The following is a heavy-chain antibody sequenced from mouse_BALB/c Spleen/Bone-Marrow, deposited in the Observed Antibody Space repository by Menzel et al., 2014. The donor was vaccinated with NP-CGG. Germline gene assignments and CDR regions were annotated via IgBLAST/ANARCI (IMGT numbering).Heavy chain of an antibody. J-gene: IGHJ3*01. CDR2: IDPSDSET. CDR1: GYTFTDYW. Sequence: QVQLKESGAELVKPGAPVKLSCKASGYTFTDYWMNRVKQRPGRGLEWIGRIDPSDSETHYNQKFKDKATLTVDKSSTTAYIQLSNLTSEDSAVYYCARTAYWGQGTLVTVSA. V-gene: IGHV1-69*02. CDR3: ARTAY.